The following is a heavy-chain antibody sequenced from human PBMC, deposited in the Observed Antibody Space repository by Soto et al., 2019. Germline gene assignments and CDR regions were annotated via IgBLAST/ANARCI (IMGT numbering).Heavy chain of an antibody. CDR2: ISGSGGST. V-gene: IGHV3-23*01. CDR3: ATATRGGAATLIRDY. D-gene: IGHD6-13*01. Sequence: EVQLLESGGGLVQPGGSLRLSCAAAGFTFSIYAMSWVRQAPGKGLEWVSAISGSGGSTYYADSVKGRFTISRDNSKNTLYLQMNSLRADDTAVYYCATATRGGAATLIRDYWGQGTLVTVSS. CDR1: GFTFSIYA. J-gene: IGHJ4*02.